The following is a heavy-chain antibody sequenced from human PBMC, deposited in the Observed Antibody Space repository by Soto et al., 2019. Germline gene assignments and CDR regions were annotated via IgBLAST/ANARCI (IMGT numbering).Heavy chain of an antibody. V-gene: IGHV1-18*01. D-gene: IGHD3-9*01. J-gene: IGHJ4*02. CDR1: GYFFVRYC. Sequence: QGHLVQSGAEVKKPGASVKVSCKASGYFFVRYCLSWVRHAPGQGLEWMGWINTYNGDTDYAQEVQGRVTMTTDTSSNTAYMELRNLRSDDTAVYYCARNAQFTDNFSFDFWGQGTLVTVSS. CDR2: INTYNGDT. CDR3: ARNAQFTDNFSFDF.